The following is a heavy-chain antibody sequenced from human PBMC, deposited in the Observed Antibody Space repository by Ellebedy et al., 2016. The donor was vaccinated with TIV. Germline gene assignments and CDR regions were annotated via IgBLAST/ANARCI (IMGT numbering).Heavy chain of an antibody. CDR1: GFTFSNYA. D-gene: IGHD4-11*01. V-gene: IGHV3-64D*06. CDR2: ISHNGDSA. J-gene: IGHJ4*02. Sequence: GESLKISCSASGFTFSNYALHWVRQAPGKGLEYVSAISHNGDSAYYADSVKGRFTVSRDNSKNTLYLQMSSLRAEDTAVYYCSLTTPFYFDFWGQGTLVTVSS. CDR3: SLTTPFYFDF.